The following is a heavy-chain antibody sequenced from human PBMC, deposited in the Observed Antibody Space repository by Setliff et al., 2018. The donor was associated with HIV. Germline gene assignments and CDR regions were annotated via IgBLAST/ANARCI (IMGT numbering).Heavy chain of an antibody. Sequence: SETLSLTCAVSGYSISSGYYWGWIRQPPGKGLEWIGNIYHHGTTYYYPSLKGRVTISLDTSNNQFSLNLNSVTAADTAVYYCARHRYSSSINWFDPWGQGTLVTVSS. D-gene: IGHD6-13*01. CDR2: IYHHGTT. CDR1: GYSISSGYY. V-gene: IGHV4-38-2*01. J-gene: IGHJ5*02. CDR3: ARHRYSSSINWFDP.